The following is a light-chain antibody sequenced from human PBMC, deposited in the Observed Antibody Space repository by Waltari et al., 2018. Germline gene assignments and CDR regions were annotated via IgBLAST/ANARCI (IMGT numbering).Light chain of an antibody. V-gene: IGKV3-20*01. CDR1: QSVRTY. Sequence: EVVLTQSPGTLSLSPGERATLSCRASQSVRTYLAWYQQKPGQAPRLLIYGTSTRATGTPDRFSGSWSGTDFSLTISRLEPEDFAVYYCQKYDYLPATFGQGTKVEI. CDR2: GTS. CDR3: QKYDYLPAT. J-gene: IGKJ1*01.